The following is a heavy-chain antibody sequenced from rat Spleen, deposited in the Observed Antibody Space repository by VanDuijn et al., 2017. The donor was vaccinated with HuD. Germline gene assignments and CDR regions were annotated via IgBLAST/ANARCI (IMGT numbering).Heavy chain of an antibody. CDR2: ITYDGSRT. Sequence: EVQLVESGGGLVQPGRSMKLSCAASGFTFSNYDMAWVRQAPPKGLEWVASITYDGSRTYYRDSVKGRFSISRDNAKNTLFLQMDSLRSEDTATYYCTTENYWFAYWGQGVMVTVSS. V-gene: IGHV5-20*01. CDR1: GFTFSNYD. CDR3: TTENYWFAY. J-gene: IGHJ2*01. D-gene: IGHD1-10*01.